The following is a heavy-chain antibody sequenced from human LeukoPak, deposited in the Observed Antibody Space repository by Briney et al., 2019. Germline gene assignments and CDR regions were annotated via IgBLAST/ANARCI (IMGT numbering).Heavy chain of an antibody. D-gene: IGHD2-8*01. CDR1: GFTFSSYW. J-gene: IGHJ4*02. Sequence: GGSLRLSCAASGFTFSSYWMSWVRQAPGKGLEWVANIKQDGSEKYYVDSVKGRFTISRDNAKNSLHLQMNSLRAEDTAVYYCASTTWFMDFDYWGQGTLVTVSS. CDR3: ASTTWFMDFDY. CDR2: IKQDGSEK. V-gene: IGHV3-7*01.